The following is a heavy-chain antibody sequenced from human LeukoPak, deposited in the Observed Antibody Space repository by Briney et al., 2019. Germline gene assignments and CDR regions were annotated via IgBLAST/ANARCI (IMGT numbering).Heavy chain of an antibody. CDR2: IDKKDKGYTTAT. CDR1: GFTFSGSA. J-gene: IGHJ5*02. Sequence: GGSLRLSCAASGFTFSGSAIHWVRQSSGKGLEWVGQIDKKDKGYTTATAYAASAKGRFTISRDDSINTAYLQMKSLKTEDTALYYCTRDSGTYNWFDPWGWGTVVTVS. D-gene: IGHD1-26*01. CDR3: TRDSGTYNWFDP. V-gene: IGHV3-73*01.